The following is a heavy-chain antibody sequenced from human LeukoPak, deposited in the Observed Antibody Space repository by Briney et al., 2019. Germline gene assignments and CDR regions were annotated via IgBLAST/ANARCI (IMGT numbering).Heavy chain of an antibody. CDR3: ARGTYYSDC. J-gene: IGHJ4*02. CDR2: IGSSGSTL. V-gene: IGHV3-48*02. Sequence: GGSLRLSCAASGFTFSRYNMNWVRQAPGKGLEWVSYIGSSGSTLYYADSVKGRFTISRDNARNSLYLQMNSLRDEDTAVYYCARGTYYSDCWGQGTLVTVSS. CDR1: GFTFSRYN.